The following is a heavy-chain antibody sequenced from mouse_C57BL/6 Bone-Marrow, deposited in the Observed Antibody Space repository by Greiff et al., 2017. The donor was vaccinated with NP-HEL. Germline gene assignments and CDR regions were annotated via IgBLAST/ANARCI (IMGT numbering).Heavy chain of an antibody. J-gene: IGHJ1*03. CDR1: GFTFSSYA. CDR3: TRDLDYYGSSLYWYFDV. CDR2: ISSGGDYI. D-gene: IGHD1-1*01. V-gene: IGHV5-9-1*02. Sequence: VQLKESGEGLVKPGGSLKLSCAASGFTFSSYAMSWVRQTPEKRLEWVAYISSGGDYIYYADTVKGRFTISSDNARNTLYLQMSRLKSEDTAMYYCTRDLDYYGSSLYWYFDVWGTGTTVTVSS.